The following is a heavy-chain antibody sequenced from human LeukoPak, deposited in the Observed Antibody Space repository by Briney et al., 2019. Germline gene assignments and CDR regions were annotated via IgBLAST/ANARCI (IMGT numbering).Heavy chain of an antibody. V-gene: IGHV1-69*13. CDR1: GGTFSSYA. CDR2: IIPIFGTA. CDR3: ARWIRHTVTGSYFDY. Sequence: ASVKVSCKASGGTFSSYAISWVRQAPGQGLEWMGGIIPIFGTANYAQKFQGRVTITADESTSTAYMELSSLRSEDTAVYYCARWIRHTVTGSYFDYWGQGTLVTVSS. J-gene: IGHJ4*02. D-gene: IGHD4-11*01.